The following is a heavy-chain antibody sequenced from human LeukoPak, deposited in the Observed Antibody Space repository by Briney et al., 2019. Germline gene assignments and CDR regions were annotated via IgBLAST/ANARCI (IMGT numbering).Heavy chain of an antibody. J-gene: IGHJ6*03. V-gene: IGHV3-23*01. CDR3: ARGHNSGSYYYMDV. CDR1: GFTFINYA. D-gene: IGHD6-19*01. Sequence: GSLRLSCEASGFTFINYAMTWVRQAPGKGPEWVSGFTGGGGGAYYADSVRGRFTISRDNSMNTLSLQMNSLRAEDAAIYYCARGHNSGSYYYMDVWGKGTTVTVSS. CDR2: FTGGGGGA.